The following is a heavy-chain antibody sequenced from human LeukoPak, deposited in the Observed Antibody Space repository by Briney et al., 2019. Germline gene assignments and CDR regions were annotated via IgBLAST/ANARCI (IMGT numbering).Heavy chain of an antibody. J-gene: IGHJ3*02. Sequence: SVKVSCKASGGTFNNYAISWVRQAPGQGLEWLGGMIPIFGRSTNAQKFQGRVTLTTDESKSTAYMNLSGLRSEDTAVYYCARDFPRYYDFWSGDYAGRNGFDIWGQGTMVTVSS. D-gene: IGHD3-3*01. CDR2: MIPIFGRS. CDR1: GGTFNNYA. CDR3: ARDFPRYYDFWSGDYAGRNGFDI. V-gene: IGHV1-69*05.